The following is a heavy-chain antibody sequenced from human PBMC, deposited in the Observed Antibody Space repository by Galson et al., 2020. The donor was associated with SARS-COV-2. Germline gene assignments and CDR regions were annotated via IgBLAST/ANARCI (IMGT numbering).Heavy chain of an antibody. J-gene: IGHJ6*02. CDR1: GFSLSTSGMC. D-gene: IGHD1-1*01. Sequence: SGPTLVKPTQTLTLTCTFSGFSLSTSGMCVSWIRQPPGKALEWLALIDWDDDKYYSTSLKTRLTISKDTSKNQVVLTMTNMDPVDTATYYCARIPRLEPEYYYWSMGVWGQGTTVTVSS. V-gene: IGHV2-70*01. CDR2: IDWDDDK. CDR3: ARIPRLEPEYYYWSMGV.